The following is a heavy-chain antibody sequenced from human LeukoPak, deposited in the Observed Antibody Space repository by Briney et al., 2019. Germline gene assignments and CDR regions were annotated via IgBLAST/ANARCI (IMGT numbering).Heavy chain of an antibody. V-gene: IGHV3-23*01. CDR3: AQGLLTSGYYYGNHYYYMDV. Sequence: GGSLRLSCAASGFTFSSSAMSWVRQAPGRGLDWVSVIVGSGTTTYYADSVKGRFTISRDNSKNTLSLQINSLRAEDTAIYYCAQGLLTSGYYYGNHYYYMDVWGKGTTVTVSS. CDR2: IVGSGTTT. CDR1: GFTFSSSA. J-gene: IGHJ6*03. D-gene: IGHD3-22*01.